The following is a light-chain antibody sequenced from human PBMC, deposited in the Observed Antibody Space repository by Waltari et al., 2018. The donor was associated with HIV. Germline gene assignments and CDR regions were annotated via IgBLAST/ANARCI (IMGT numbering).Light chain of an antibody. CDR2: RNN. J-gene: IGLJ2*01. CDR3: AAWDDSLSGLHVV. CDR1: SSNIGRNY. Sequence: QSVLTQPPSASGTPWQRVTISCSGSSSNIGRNYVYWYQQLPGTAPKLLIYRNNQRPSGVPDRFSGSKSGTSASLAISGLRSEDEADYYCAAWDDSLSGLHVVFGGGTKVTVL. V-gene: IGLV1-47*01.